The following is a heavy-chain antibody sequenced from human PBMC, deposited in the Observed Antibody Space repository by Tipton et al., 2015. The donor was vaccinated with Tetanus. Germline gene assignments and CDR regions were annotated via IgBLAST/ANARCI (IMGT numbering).Heavy chain of an antibody. V-gene: IGHV3-23*01. CDR3: ARGYYDSSGYYPTDY. Sequence: SLRLSCAASGFTFSSYSMNWVRQAPGKGLEWVSAISGSGGSTYYADSVKGRLTISRDNSKNTLYLQMNSLRAEDTAVYYCARGYYDSSGYYPTDYWGQGTLVTVSS. CDR2: ISGSGGST. CDR1: GFTFSSYS. J-gene: IGHJ4*02. D-gene: IGHD3-22*01.